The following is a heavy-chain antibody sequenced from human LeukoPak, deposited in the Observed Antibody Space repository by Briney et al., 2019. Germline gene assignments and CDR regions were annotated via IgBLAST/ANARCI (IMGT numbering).Heavy chain of an antibody. CDR1: GYTFTSYG. Sequence: ASVKVSCKASGYTFTSYGISWVRLAPGQGLEWMGWISAYNGNTNYAQKLQGRVTMTTDTSTSTAYMELRSLRSDDTAVYYCARDDTRVASDWYFDLWGRGTLVTVSS. CDR3: ARDDTRVASDWYFDL. CDR2: ISAYNGNT. D-gene: IGHD4-23*01. J-gene: IGHJ2*01. V-gene: IGHV1-18*01.